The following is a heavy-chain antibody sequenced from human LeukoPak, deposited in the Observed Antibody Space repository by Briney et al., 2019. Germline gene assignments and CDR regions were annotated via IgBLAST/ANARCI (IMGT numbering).Heavy chain of an antibody. J-gene: IGHJ5*02. V-gene: IGHV3-15*01. CDR2: IKTKTDGGTT. D-gene: IGHD2-21*01. Sequence: GASLRLSCVASGFTFTSAWMTWVRQAPGEGVEWVVRIKTKTDGGTTDYAAPVKGRFTISRDDSKNTLYLQMNSLKIEDTAVYYCTTVRIAWGQGTLVTV. CDR1: GFTFTSAW. CDR3: TTVRIA.